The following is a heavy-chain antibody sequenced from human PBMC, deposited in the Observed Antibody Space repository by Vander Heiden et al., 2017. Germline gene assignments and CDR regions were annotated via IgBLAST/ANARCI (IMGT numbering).Heavy chain of an antibody. J-gene: IGHJ4*02. D-gene: IGHD1-26*01. CDR2: ISYDGSNK. V-gene: IGHV3-30-3*01. Sequence: QVQLVESGGGVVQPGRSLRLSCAASGFTFSSYAMHWVRQAPGKGREWVAVISYDGSNKYYADSVKGRFTISRDNSKNTLYLQMNSLRAEDTAVYYCARAGGSYYHYYFDYWGQGTLVTVSS. CDR1: GFTFSSYA. CDR3: ARAGGSYYHYYFDY.